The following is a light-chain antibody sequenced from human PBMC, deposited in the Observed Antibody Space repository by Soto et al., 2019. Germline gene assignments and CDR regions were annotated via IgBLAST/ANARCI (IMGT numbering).Light chain of an antibody. V-gene: IGLV1-40*01. CDR2: GNS. CDR3: QSYDNSLSGGV. CDR1: SSNIGAGYD. Sequence: QSVLTQPPSVSGAPGQRVTISCTGSSSNIGAGYDVHWYQQLPGTAPKLLIYGNSNRPSGVPDRFSDSKSGTSASLAITGLQVEDETASSCQSYDNSLSGGVFGGGTKLTVL. J-gene: IGLJ3*02.